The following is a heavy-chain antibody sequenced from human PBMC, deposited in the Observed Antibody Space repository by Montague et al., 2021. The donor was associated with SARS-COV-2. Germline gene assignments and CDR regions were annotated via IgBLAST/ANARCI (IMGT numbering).Heavy chain of an antibody. J-gene: IGHJ6*02. CDR1: GGSISGYY. D-gene: IGHD2-8*01. Sequence: SETLSLTCTVSGGSISGYYWGWIRQSPGKGLEWIGYIYYSGSTKYNPFLESRVTVSVDRSKNQVSLKLSSVTPADTAVYYCARLLRSCSNGVCRTYYYYARDVWGQGTTVPVSS. CDR3: ARLLRSCSNGVCRTYYYYARDV. V-gene: IGHV4-59*01. CDR2: IYYSGST.